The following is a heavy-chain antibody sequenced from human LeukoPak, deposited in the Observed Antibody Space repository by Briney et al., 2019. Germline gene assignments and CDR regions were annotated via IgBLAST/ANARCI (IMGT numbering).Heavy chain of an antibody. CDR3: ARDYAEGWELRRSYFDY. J-gene: IGHJ4*02. Sequence: PSETLSLTCTVSGGSISNYYWSWVRQPAGKGLEWIGHIYPSGTTNYNPSLKSRVTMSKDTSNNQFSLKLSSVTAADTAVYYCARDYAEGWELRRSYFDYWGQGALVTVSS. D-gene: IGHD1-26*01. CDR1: GGSISNYY. V-gene: IGHV4-4*07. CDR2: IYPSGTT.